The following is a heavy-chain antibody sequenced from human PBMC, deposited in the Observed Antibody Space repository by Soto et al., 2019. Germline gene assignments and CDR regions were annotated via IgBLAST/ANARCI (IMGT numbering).Heavy chain of an antibody. CDR1: GFTFSSYA. CDR2: ISYDGSNK. V-gene: IGHV3-30-3*01. Sequence: GGSLRLSCAASGFTFSSYAMHWVRQAPGKGLEWVAVISYDGSNKYYADSVKGRFTISRDNSKNTLYLQMNSLRAEDTAVYYCARKNNDGAFDYWGQGTL. CDR3: ARKNNDGAFDY. D-gene: IGHD1-1*01. J-gene: IGHJ4*02.